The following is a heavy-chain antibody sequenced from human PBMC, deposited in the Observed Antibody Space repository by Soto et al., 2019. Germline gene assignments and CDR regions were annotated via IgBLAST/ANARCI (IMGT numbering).Heavy chain of an antibody. CDR1: GFTFSSSA. J-gene: IGHJ4*02. D-gene: IGHD3-22*01. Sequence: SVKVSCKTSGFTFSSSAVHWVRQARGHRLQWIGWIDVGSANANYAHMLQERVTISRDMSTSTAYMELSSLISEDTAVYYCARPKDYDDCLDSWGQGTLVTVSS. CDR3: ARPKDYDDCLDS. V-gene: IGHV1-58*01. CDR2: IDVGSANA.